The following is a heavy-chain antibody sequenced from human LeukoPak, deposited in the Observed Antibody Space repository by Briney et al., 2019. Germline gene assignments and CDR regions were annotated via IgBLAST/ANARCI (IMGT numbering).Heavy chain of an antibody. CDR3: ASSRFLEWLLPDY. CDR1: GYTFTGYY. CDR2: INPNSGGT. D-gene: IGHD3-3*01. V-gene: IGHV1-2*02. J-gene: IGHJ4*02. Sequence: ASVKVSCKASGYTFTGYYMHWVRQAPGRGLEWMGWINPNSGGTNYAQNLQGRVTMTTDTSTSTAYMELRSLRSDDTAVYYCASSRFLEWLLPDYWGQGTLVTVSS.